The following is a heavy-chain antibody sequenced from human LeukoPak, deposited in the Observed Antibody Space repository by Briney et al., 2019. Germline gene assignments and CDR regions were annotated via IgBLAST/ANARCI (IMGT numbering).Heavy chain of an antibody. CDR1: GGSISSYY. J-gene: IGHJ2*01. V-gene: IGHV4-59*12. D-gene: IGHD2-2*01. Sequence: SETLSLTCTVSGGSISSYYWSWIRQPPGKGLEWIGYIYYSGSTNYNPSLKSRVTMSVDTSKNQFSLKLSSVTAADTAVYYCARDALYCSSTSCYRYWYFDLWGRGTLVTVSS. CDR3: ARDALYCSSTSCYRYWYFDL. CDR2: IYYSGST.